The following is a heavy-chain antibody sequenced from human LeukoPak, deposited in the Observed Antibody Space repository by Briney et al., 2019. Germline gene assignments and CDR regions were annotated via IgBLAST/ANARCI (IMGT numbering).Heavy chain of an antibody. Sequence: GGSLRLSCAASGFTFSSYAMSWVRQAPGKGLEWVSYISSSNTIYYADSVKGRFTISRDNAKNSLYLQMNSLRAEDTAVYYCARGAIIAYNYYMDVWGKGTTVTVSS. J-gene: IGHJ6*03. D-gene: IGHD3-10*01. CDR2: ISSSNTI. CDR3: ARGAIIAYNYYMDV. V-gene: IGHV3-48*01. CDR1: GFTFSSYA.